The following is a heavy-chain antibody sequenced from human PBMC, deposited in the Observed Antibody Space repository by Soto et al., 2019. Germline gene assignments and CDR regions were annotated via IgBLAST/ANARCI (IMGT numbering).Heavy chain of an antibody. D-gene: IGHD3-10*01. J-gene: IGHJ6*02. CDR3: AREGYYYGSGSYSPPRYYGMDV. V-gene: IGHV1-18*01. CDR2: ISAYNDNT. Sequence: QIQLVQSGAEVKKAGASVKVSCKASGYTFTNYGISWVRQALGQGLEWMGWISAYNDNTNYAQKFQGRVTLTTDTSKRTAYMELRSLTSDDTAVYYCAREGYYYGSGSYSPPRYYGMDVWGQGTTVTVFS. CDR1: GYTFTNYG.